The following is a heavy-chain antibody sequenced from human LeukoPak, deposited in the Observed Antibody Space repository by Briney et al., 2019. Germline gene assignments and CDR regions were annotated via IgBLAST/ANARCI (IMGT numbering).Heavy chain of an antibody. CDR3: TRAHSGYDLSPNSYGYYFDY. CDR2: IRSKAYGGTT. CDR1: GFTFGDYA. D-gene: IGHD5-12*01. J-gene: IGHJ4*02. V-gene: IGHV3-49*04. Sequence: GGSLRLSCTASGFTFGDYAMSWVRQAPGKGLEWVGFIRSKAYGGTTEYAASVIGRFTISRDDSKSIAYLQMNSLKTEDTAVYYCTRAHSGYDLSPNSYGYYFDYWGQGTLVTVSS.